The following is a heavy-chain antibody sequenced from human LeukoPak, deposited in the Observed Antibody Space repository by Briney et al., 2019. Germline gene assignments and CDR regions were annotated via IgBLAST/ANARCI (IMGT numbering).Heavy chain of an antibody. CDR1: GYSFTSYW. Sequence: GESLKISCKGSGYSFTSYWIGRVRQMPGKGLEWMGIIYPGDSDTRYSPSFQGQVTISADKSISTAYLQWSSLKASDTAMYYCARPLNYYYDSSGYYYGEVAFDIWGQGTMVTVSS. CDR3: ARPLNYYYDSSGYYYGEVAFDI. V-gene: IGHV5-51*01. D-gene: IGHD3-22*01. J-gene: IGHJ3*02. CDR2: IYPGDSDT.